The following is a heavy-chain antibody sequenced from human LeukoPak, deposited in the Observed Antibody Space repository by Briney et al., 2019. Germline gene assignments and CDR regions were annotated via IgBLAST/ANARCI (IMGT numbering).Heavy chain of an antibody. CDR1: GGPISSSSYS. V-gene: IGHV4-39*01. CDR2: IYYSGST. Sequence: SETLSLTCTIPGGPISSSSYSWGWFRQPPGKGLERPGSIYYSGSTYYKPSLKSRVTISVDTSKNQFSLKLSSVTAADTAVYYCARSDEQQLVFDYWGQGTLVTVSS. J-gene: IGHJ4*02. D-gene: IGHD6-13*01. CDR3: ARSDEQQLVFDY.